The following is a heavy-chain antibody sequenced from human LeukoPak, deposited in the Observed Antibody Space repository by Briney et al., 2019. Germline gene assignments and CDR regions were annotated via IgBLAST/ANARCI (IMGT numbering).Heavy chain of an antibody. Sequence: PGGSLRLSCAASGFTVSSNYMSWVRQAPGKGLEWLSLIDNGGYTYYADAVKGRFTISRDKSKNTLYFQMNSLRVEDTAVYYCAREYYDISTAYYPTEYFLDYWGQGTLVTVSS. CDR1: GFTVSSNY. V-gene: IGHV3-66*01. D-gene: IGHD3-9*01. CDR3: AREYYDISTAYYPTEYFLDY. CDR2: IDNGGYT. J-gene: IGHJ4*02.